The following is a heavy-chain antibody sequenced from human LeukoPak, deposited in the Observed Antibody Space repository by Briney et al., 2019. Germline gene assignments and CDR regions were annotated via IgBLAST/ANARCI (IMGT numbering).Heavy chain of an antibody. V-gene: IGHV3-30*03. CDR1: GFTFSSYG. J-gene: IGHJ6*03. CDR3: ARDRRSRGPYYYYVDV. D-gene: IGHD3-10*01. CDR2: ISYDGSNK. Sequence: GGSLRLSCAASGFTFSSYGMHWVRQAPGKGLEWVAVISYDGSNKYYADSVKGRFTISRDNSKNTLYQQMNSLRAEDTAVYYCARDRRSRGPYYYYVDVWGKGTTVTVSS.